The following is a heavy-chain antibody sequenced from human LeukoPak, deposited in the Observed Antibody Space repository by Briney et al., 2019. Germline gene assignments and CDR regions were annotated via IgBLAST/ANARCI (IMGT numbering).Heavy chain of an antibody. Sequence: GGSLRLSCAASGFTFSDYYMSWIRQAPGKGLEWVSAISGSGGSTYYADSVKGRFTISRDNSKNTLYLQMNSLRAEDTAVYYCATSLVGATSYYFDYWGQGTLVTVSS. CDR3: ATSLVGATSYYFDY. CDR1: GFTFSDYY. CDR2: ISGSGGST. D-gene: IGHD1-26*01. J-gene: IGHJ4*02. V-gene: IGHV3-23*01.